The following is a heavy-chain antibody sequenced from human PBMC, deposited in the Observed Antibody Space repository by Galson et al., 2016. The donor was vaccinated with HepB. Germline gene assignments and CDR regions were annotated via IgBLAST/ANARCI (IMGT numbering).Heavy chain of an antibody. CDR1: GFDFSNFA. CDR2: ITGGGGKT. CDR3: LIDPRGTQWLVARDPSDI. D-gene: IGHD5-18*01. J-gene: IGHJ3*02. Sequence: SLRLSCAASGFDFSNFAMTCVRQAPGQGLAWVSTITGGGGKTYYTDSVKGRFPISRDNSNNALFLQSNNLRAEDTALCYCLIDPRGTQWLVARDPSDIWGQGTLVTVSS. V-gene: IGHV3-23*01.